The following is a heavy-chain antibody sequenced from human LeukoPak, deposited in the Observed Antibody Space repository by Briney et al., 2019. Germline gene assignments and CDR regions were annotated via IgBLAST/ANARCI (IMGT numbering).Heavy chain of an antibody. D-gene: IGHD1-7*01. CDR1: GYTFTRYY. CDR2: INPNSGGT. V-gene: IGHV1-2*02. Sequence: ASVKVSCKASGYTFTRYYIHWVRQAPGQGLEWMGWINPNSGGTSYAQKFQGRVTMTRDTSISTAYMQLSSLRSDDTAVYYCARPGQWNYGSPFDPWGQGTLVTVSS. CDR3: ARPGQWNYGSPFDP. J-gene: IGHJ5*02.